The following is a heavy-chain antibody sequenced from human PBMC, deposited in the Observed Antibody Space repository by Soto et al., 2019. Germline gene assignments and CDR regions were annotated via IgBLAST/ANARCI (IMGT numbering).Heavy chain of an antibody. CDR1: GYAFTGYY. J-gene: IGHJ4*02. D-gene: IGHD5-18*01. Sequence: ASVKVSCKSSGYAFTGYYIHWVRQAPGQGLEWMGWINPNSGDTNYAQKFQGRVTMTRDTSFSTAYMELSSLRSDDTAVYYCATRYSYVHFWGQRTMVTVSS. V-gene: IGHV1-2*02. CDR3: ATRYSYVHF. CDR2: INPNSGDT.